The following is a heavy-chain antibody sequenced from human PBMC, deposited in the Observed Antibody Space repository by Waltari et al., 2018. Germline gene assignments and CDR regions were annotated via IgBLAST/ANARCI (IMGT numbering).Heavy chain of an antibody. D-gene: IGHD2-2*01. Sequence: EVQLVESGGGLVQPGGSLRLSCAASEFTFSRYWLSWVRQAPGKGLEWVANIKQDGSEKYYVDSVKGRFTISRDNARNSLYLQMNILRAEDTAVYYCARDSQYHLPAWGQGTLVTVSS. CDR1: EFTFSRYW. V-gene: IGHV3-7*01. CDR2: IKQDGSEK. J-gene: IGHJ5*02. CDR3: ARDSQYHLPA.